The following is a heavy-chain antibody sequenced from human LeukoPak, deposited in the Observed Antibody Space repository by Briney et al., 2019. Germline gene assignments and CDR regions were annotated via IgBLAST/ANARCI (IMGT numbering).Heavy chain of an antibody. CDR3: ARVSLDDFWSGYSNGYFDY. Sequence: SETLSLTCTVSGGSISSSSYYWGWIRQLPGKGLEWIGSIYYSGSTYYNPSLKSRVTISVDTSKNQFSLKLSSVTAADTAVYYCARVSLDDFWSGYSNGYFDYWGQGTLVTVSS. V-gene: IGHV4-39*01. D-gene: IGHD3-3*01. CDR2: IYYSGST. CDR1: GGSISSSSYY. J-gene: IGHJ4*02.